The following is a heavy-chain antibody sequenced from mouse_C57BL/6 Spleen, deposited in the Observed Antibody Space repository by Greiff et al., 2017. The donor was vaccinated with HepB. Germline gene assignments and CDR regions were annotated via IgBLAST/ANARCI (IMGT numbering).Heavy chain of an antibody. J-gene: IGHJ2*01. V-gene: IGHV5-17*01. CDR3: ARMITGYFDY. D-gene: IGHD4-1*01. CDR1: GFTFSDYG. CDR2: ISSGSSTI. Sequence: VQLKESGGGLVKPGGSLKLSCAASGFTFSDYGMHWVRQAPEKGLEWVAYISSGSSTIYYADTGKGRFTISRDNAKNTLFLHMTSLRSEDTAMYYLARMITGYFDYWGQGTTLTVAS.